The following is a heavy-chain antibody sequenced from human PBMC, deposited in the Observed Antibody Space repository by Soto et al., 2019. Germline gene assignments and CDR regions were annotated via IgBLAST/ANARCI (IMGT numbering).Heavy chain of an antibody. CDR3: ARVPLYSDSSGYYYDHYYGMDV. CDR1: GYTFTSYY. CDR2: INPSAGST. Sequence: ASVKVSCKASGYTFTSYYIHWARQAPGQGLEWVGIINPSAGSTSYAQNFQGRVTMTRDTSTSTVYMELSSLRSEDTAVYYCARVPLYSDSSGYYYDHYYGMDVWAQGTPVTVYS. V-gene: IGHV1-46*01. J-gene: IGHJ6*02. D-gene: IGHD3-22*01.